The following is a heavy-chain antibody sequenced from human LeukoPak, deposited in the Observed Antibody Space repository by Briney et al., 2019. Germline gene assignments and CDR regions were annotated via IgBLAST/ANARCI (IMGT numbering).Heavy chain of an antibody. CDR2: IYHSGST. D-gene: IGHD5-18*01. CDR3: ARDRGYSYGYYYFDY. Sequence: SETLCLTCAVSGGSISSSNWWSWVRQPPGKGLEWIGEIYHSGSTNYNPSLKSRVTISIDKSKNQFSLKLSSVTAADTAVYYCARDRGYSYGYYYFDYWGQGTLVTVSS. CDR1: GGSISSSNW. V-gene: IGHV4-4*02. J-gene: IGHJ4*02.